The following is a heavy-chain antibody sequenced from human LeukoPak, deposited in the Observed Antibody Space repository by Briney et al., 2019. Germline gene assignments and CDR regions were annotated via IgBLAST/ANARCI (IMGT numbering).Heavy chain of an antibody. CDR2: IYYSGST. CDR3: ARDRGRIQLWSSTIGGYYYGMDV. D-gene: IGHD5-18*01. J-gene: IGHJ6*02. V-gene: IGHV4-59*01. CDR1: GGSFSGYY. Sequence: ASETLSLTCAVYGGSFSGYYWSWIRQPPGKGLEWIGYIYYSGSTNYNPSLKSRVTISVDTSKNQFSLKLSSVTAADTAVYYCARDRGRIQLWSSTIGGYYYGMDVWGQGTTVTVSS.